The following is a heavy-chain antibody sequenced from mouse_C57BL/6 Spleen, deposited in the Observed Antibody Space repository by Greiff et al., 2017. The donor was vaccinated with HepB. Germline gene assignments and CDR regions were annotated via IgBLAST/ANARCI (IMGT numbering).Heavy chain of an antibody. CDR1: GFTFSSYA. CDR2: ISDGGSYT. J-gene: IGHJ2*01. CDR3: ARESSYEEVYFDY. V-gene: IGHV5-4*01. D-gene: IGHD1-1*01. Sequence: EVQLVESGGGLVKPGGSLKLSCAASGFTFSSYAMSWVRQTPEKRLEWVATISDGGSYTYYPDNVKGRFTISRDNAKNNLYLQMSHLKSEDTAMYYCARESSYEEVYFDYWGQGTTLTVSS.